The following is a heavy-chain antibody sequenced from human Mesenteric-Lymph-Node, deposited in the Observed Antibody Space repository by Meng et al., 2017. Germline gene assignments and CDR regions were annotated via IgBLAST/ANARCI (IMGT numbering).Heavy chain of an antibody. D-gene: IGHD2-15*01. CDR3: ARDFRYCSGGSCYPLTAYFDY. J-gene: IGHJ4*02. CDR2: ISYDGSNK. V-gene: IGHV3-30*04. Sequence: GESLKISCAASGFTFSSYEMHWVRQAPGKGLEWVAFISYDGSNKYYADSVKGRFTISRDNSKNTLYLQMNSLRAEDTAVYYCARDFRYCSGGSCYPLTAYFDYWGQGTLVTVSS. CDR1: GFTFSSYE.